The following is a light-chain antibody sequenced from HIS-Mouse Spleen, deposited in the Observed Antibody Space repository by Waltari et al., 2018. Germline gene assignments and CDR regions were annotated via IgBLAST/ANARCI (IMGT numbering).Light chain of an antibody. Sequence: QSALTQPASVSRSPGQSITISCTGTSSDVGGYNYVPWYQQHPGKAPKLMIYEVSNRPSGVSNRFSGSKSGNTASLTISGLQAEDEADYYCSSYTSSSTLVFGGGTKLTVL. J-gene: IGLJ3*02. V-gene: IGLV2-14*01. CDR3: SSYTSSSTLV. CDR1: SSDVGGYNY. CDR2: EVS.